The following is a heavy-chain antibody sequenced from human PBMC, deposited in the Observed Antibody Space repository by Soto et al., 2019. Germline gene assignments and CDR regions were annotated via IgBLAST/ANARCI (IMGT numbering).Heavy chain of an antibody. Sequence: SGGSLRLSCAASGFTFSNAWMNWVRQAPGKGLEWVGRIKSKTDGGTTDYAAPVKGRFTISRDDSKNTLYLQMNSLKTEDTAVYYCMTYYYDSSGCHSQNYYFDYWGQGTLVTVSS. D-gene: IGHD3-22*01. CDR2: IKSKTDGGTT. J-gene: IGHJ4*02. CDR1: GFTFSNAW. CDR3: MTYYYDSSGCHSQNYYFDY. V-gene: IGHV3-15*07.